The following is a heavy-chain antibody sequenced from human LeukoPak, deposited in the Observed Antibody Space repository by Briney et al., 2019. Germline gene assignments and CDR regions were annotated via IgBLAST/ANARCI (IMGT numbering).Heavy chain of an antibody. CDR1: GFTLSHYW. D-gene: IGHD3-22*01. V-gene: IGHV3-74*01. J-gene: IGHJ4*02. CDR2: LSSDDSST. CDR3: ARGFGSGYYYSIY. Sequence: GGSLRLSCAASGFTLSHYWMNWVRQAPGKGLVWVARLSSDDSSTTYADSVKGRFTISRDNAKNTVYLQMTSLRAEDTAVYYCARGFGSGYYYSIYWGQGTLVTVSS.